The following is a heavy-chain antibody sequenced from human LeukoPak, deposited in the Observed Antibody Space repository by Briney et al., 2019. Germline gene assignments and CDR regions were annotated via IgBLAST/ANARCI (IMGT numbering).Heavy chain of an antibody. D-gene: IGHD6-13*01. J-gene: IGHJ6*03. CDR2: IYYSGST. CDR3: ARGGGSSSWHALRRYYYYYMDV. V-gene: IGHV4-59*01. CDR1: GGSISSYY. Sequence: PSETLSLTCAVSGGSISSYYWSWIRQPPGKGLEWVGYIYYSGSTNYNPSLKSRVTISVDTSKNQFSLKLSSVTAADTAVYYCARGGGSSSWHALRRYYYYYMDVWGKGTTVTISS.